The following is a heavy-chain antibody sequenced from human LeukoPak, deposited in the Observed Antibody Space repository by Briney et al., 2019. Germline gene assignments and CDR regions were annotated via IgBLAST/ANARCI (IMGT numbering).Heavy chain of an antibody. Sequence: PGGSLRLSCAASGFTFSSYTMNWVRQAPGKGLEWVSSISGGTNYIYYADSVKGRFTISRDNAKNSLYLQMNSLRAEDTAVYYCARGGPRDGYDYWGQGTLVTVSS. CDR1: GFTFSSYT. CDR2: ISGGTNYI. J-gene: IGHJ4*02. D-gene: IGHD5-18*01. CDR3: ARGGPRDGYDY. V-gene: IGHV3-21*01.